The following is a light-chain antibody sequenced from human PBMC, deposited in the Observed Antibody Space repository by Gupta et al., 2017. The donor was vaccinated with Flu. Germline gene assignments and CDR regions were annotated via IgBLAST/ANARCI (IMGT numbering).Light chain of an antibody. Sequence: DDVITQSPLSLSVTLGQPASISCSTSQRLVHSDVDSYVAWFHQRPGQSPRRLIYKASNRDSGVPDRFSGSGSGTHFTLRISRVEAEDFGVYYCMHSTRWPWTFDQGTKVEIK. V-gene: IGKV2-30*02. CDR3: MHSTRWPWT. J-gene: IGKJ1*01. CDR2: KAS. CDR1: QRLVHSDVDSY.